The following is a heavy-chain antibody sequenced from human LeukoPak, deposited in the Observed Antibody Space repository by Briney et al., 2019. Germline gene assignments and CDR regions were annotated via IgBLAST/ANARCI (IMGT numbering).Heavy chain of an antibody. J-gene: IGHJ5*02. Sequence: ASVKVSCKASGYTFTSYGISWVRQAPGQGLEWMGWISAYNGNTNYARKLQGRVTMTTDTSTSTAYMELRSLRSDDTAVYYCARVDYGSGASWFDPWGQGTLVTVSS. D-gene: IGHD3-10*01. CDR3: ARVDYGSGASWFDP. V-gene: IGHV1-18*01. CDR1: GYTFTSYG. CDR2: ISAYNGNT.